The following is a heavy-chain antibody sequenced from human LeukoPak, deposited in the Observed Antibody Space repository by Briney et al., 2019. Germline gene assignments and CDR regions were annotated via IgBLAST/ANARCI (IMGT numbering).Heavy chain of an antibody. J-gene: IGHJ4*02. V-gene: IGHV4-30-4*01. CDR1: GGSISSGDYY. CDR2: IYYSGST. D-gene: IGHD5-12*01. Sequence: SETLSLTCTVSGGSISSGDYYWSWIRQPPGTGLEWIGYIYYSGSTYYNPSLKSRVTVSVGTSKNQFSLKLSSVTAADTAVYYCATVATTYYFDYWGQGTLVTVSS. CDR3: ATVATTYYFDY.